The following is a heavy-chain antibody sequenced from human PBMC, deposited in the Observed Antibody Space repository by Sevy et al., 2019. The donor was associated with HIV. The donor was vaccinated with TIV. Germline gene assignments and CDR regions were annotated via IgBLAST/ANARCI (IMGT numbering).Heavy chain of an antibody. J-gene: IGHJ3*01. D-gene: IGHD1-26*01. CDR2: IKQDGSQK. CDR3: ARKVGDM. CDR1: GFTFSDYW. V-gene: IGHV3-7*01. Sequence: GGSLRLSCAASGFTFSDYWMSWVRQAPGKGLEWVANIKQDGSQKYFVDSVKGRFTISRDNAKNSLYLQMDNLRAEDTAVYYCARKVGDMWGHGTMVTVS.